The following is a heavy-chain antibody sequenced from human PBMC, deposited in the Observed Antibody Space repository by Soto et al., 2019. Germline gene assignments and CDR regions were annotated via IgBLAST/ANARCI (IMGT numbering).Heavy chain of an antibody. J-gene: IGHJ5*02. CDR2: IYHSGST. CDR1: GGSFSGYY. V-gene: IGHV4-34*01. CDR3: ARGVTVFGLVSRFWFDP. D-gene: IGHD3-3*01. Sequence: SETLSLTCAVYGGSFSGYYWSWMRQAPGKGLEWIGEIYHSGSTNYNPSLKSRVVISIDTSRNQFSLRLNSLTAADRAVYFCARGVTVFGLVSRFWFDPWGQGTVVTVSS.